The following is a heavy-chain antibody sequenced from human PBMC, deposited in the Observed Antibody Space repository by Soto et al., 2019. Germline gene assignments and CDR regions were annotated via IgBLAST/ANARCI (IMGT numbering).Heavy chain of an antibody. CDR1: GYTFTNFW. CDR3: ARQVAGSFRWLDP. V-gene: IGHV5-10-1*01. D-gene: IGHD6-19*01. CDR2: IDPADSYT. J-gene: IGHJ5*02. Sequence: GALKISCKASGYTFTNFWIDWVRQMPGKGLEWMGRIDPADSYTNYSPSFQGHVTISVDRSISTAYLTWSTLKASDTAMYYCARQVAGSFRWLDPWGQGTLVTVSS.